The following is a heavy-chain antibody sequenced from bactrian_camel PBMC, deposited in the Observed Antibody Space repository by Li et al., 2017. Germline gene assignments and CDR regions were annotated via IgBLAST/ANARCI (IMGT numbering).Heavy chain of an antibody. V-gene: IGHV3S53*01. J-gene: IGHJ4*01. CDR1: AVVTRC. CDR2: IDGNGRT. Sequence: HVQLVESGGGSVQAGGSLRISCAASAVVTRCIAWIRQAPGKEREAVAAIDGNGRTSYVDSVKGRFTASHDAAKNSIDLQMNSLKPDDTAVYYCAATGQMLSVAGCRTQGTQVTVS. D-gene: IGHD1*01.